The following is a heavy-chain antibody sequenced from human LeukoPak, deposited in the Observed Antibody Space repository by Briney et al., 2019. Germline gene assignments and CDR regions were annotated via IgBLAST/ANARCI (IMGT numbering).Heavy chain of an antibody. D-gene: IGHD3-10*01. Sequence: SQTLSLTCTVSGGSISSGDYYWSWIRQPPGKGPEWIGYIYYSGSTYYNPSLKSRVTISVDTSKNQFSLKLSSVTAADTAVYYCARDSGTGDFDYWGQGTLVTVSS. CDR2: IYYSGST. CDR3: ARDSGTGDFDY. J-gene: IGHJ4*02. V-gene: IGHV4-30-4*08. CDR1: GGSISSGDYY.